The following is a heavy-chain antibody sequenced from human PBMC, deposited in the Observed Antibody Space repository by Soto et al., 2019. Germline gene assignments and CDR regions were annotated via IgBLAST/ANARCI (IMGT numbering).Heavy chain of an antibody. Sequence: QVTLKESGPVLVKPTETLTLTCTVSGFSLSNARMGVSWIRQPPGKALEWLAHIFSNHEKSYSTSLKSRLTIYKHTSKSRVVLTMTNMDPVDTATYYCARSTDSSGWYFVDYWGQGTLVTVSS. D-gene: IGHD6-19*01. V-gene: IGHV2-26*01. CDR1: GFSLSNARMG. J-gene: IGHJ4*02. CDR3: ARSTDSSGWYFVDY. CDR2: IFSNHEK.